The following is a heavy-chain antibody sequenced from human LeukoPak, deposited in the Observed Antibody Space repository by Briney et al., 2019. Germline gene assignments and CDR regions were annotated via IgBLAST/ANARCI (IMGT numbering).Heavy chain of an antibody. CDR2: ISYDGSNK. J-gene: IGHJ6*02. D-gene: IGHD3-10*01. CDR1: GFTFSSYA. Sequence: PGRSLRLSCAASGFTFSSYAMHWVRQAPGKGLEWVAVISYDGSNKYYADSVKGRFTISRDNSKNTLYLQMNSLRAEDTAVYYCARDRRSITMVRGVMSLGDYYYGMDVWGQGTTVTVSS. V-gene: IGHV3-30-3*01. CDR3: ARDRRSITMVRGVMSLGDYYYGMDV.